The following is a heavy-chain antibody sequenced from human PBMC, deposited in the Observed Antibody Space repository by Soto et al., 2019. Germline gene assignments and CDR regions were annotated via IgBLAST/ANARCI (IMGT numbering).Heavy chain of an antibody. CDR2: IRSSGTK. CDR3: AAMITLRH. CDR1: GIMFNSYA. D-gene: IGHD3-16*01. V-gene: IGHV3-23*01. J-gene: IGHJ4*01. Sequence: GGSLRLSCAASGIMFNSYAMNWVRQAPGKGLEWVSSIRSSGTKYYADSVKGRFAISRDTAQNTLYLQMNSLRPEDTAQYYCAAMITLRHWGHGTLVTVSS.